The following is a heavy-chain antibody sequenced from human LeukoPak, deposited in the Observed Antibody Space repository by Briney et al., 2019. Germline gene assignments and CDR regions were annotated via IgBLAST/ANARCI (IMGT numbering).Heavy chain of an antibody. CDR1: GFMFSSYW. J-gene: IGHJ5*02. D-gene: IGHD4-23*01. V-gene: IGHV3-7*01. CDR3: ARDNSVEDVAWWFDP. Sequence: GGSLRLSCAASGFMFSSYWMSWVRQAPGKGLEWVADIKEDGSEKSYVDSVKGRFTISRDNAKNSLYLQMNSLRAEDTAVYYCARDNSVEDVAWWFDPWGQGTLVTVSS. CDR2: IKEDGSEK.